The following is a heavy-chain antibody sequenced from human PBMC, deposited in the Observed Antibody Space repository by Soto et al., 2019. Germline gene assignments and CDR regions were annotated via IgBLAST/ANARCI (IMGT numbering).Heavy chain of an antibody. D-gene: IGHD6-13*01. CDR2: IYSSGSP. CDR1: GGSTSGHY. CDR3: ARLNGSSWDSNWYFDL. Sequence: LVILSLPCSVVGGSTSGHYWSWILQPPGKGLEWIGYIYSSGSPHHNPSLKSRVIISEDRSKNQIYLKLNSVTAADTAMYYCARLNGSSWDSNWYFDLWGRGTLVTVSS. V-gene: IGHV4-59*08. J-gene: IGHJ2*01.